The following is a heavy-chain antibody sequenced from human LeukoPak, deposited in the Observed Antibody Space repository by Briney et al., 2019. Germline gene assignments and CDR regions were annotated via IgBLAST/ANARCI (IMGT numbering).Heavy chain of an antibody. Sequence: GGSLRLSCAASGFTFSSYVMSWVRQAPGKGLEWVSAISGSGGSTCYADSVKGRFTISRDNSKNTLYLQMNSLRAEDTAVYYCAKKVGAAAGATPVDYWGQGTLVTVSS. J-gene: IGHJ4*02. CDR3: AKKVGAAAGATPVDY. CDR2: ISGSGGST. V-gene: IGHV3-23*01. CDR1: GFTFSSYV. D-gene: IGHD6-13*01.